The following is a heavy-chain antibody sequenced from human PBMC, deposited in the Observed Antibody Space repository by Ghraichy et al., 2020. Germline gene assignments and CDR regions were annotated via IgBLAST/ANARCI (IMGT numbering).Heavy chain of an antibody. CDR2: IYYSGST. CDR1: GGSISSGGYS. Sequence: SQTLSLTCAVSGGSISSGGYSWSWIRQPPGKRLEWIGYIYYSGSTYYNPSLKSRVTISVDTSKNQFSLKLSSVTAADTAVYYCARANSGQSTACGYYGLCAFDIWGQGTMVTVSS. CDR3: ARANSGQSTACGYYGLCAFDI. D-gene: IGHD3-3*01. V-gene: IGHV4-30-4*07. J-gene: IGHJ3*02.